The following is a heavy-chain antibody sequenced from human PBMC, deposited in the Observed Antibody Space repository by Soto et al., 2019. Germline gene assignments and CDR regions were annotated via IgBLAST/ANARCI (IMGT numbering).Heavy chain of an antibody. CDR1: GGTFSSYA. CDR3: ARDRGSRIAARPRWFDP. CDR2: IIPIFGTA. V-gene: IGHV1-69*13. J-gene: IGHJ5*02. D-gene: IGHD6-6*01. Sequence: GASVKVSCKASGGTFSSYAISWVRQAPGQGLEWMGGIIPIFGTANYAQKFQGRVTITADESTSTAYMELSSLRSEDTAVYYCARDRGSRIAARPRWFDPWGQGTLVTAPQ.